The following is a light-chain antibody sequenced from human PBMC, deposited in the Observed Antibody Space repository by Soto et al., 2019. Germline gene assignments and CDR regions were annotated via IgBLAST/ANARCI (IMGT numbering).Light chain of an antibody. J-gene: IGLJ2*01. CDR3: SSYTGSSTYVV. V-gene: IGLV2-14*01. CDR1: SSDVGGYNY. Sequence: QSALTQPASVSGSPGQSITISCTGTSSDVGGYNYVSWYQQHPGKAPKLMMYDVSKRTSGVSNRFSGSNSDNTASLTISGLQAEDEADYSCSSYTGSSTYVVFGGGTKLTVL. CDR2: DVS.